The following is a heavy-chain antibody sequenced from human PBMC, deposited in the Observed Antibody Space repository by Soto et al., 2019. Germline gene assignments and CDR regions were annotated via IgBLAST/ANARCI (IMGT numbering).Heavy chain of an antibody. CDR1: GGSFSGYY. CDR2: INHSGST. V-gene: IGHV4-34*01. Sequence: QVQLQQWGAGLLKPSETLSLTCAVYGGSFSGYYWSWIRQPPGKGLEWIGEINHSGSTNYNPSLKSRVTISVDTSKNQFSLKLSSVTAADTAVYYCARYRTLAAAGTSFFDYWGQGTLVTVSS. J-gene: IGHJ4*02. CDR3: ARYRTLAAAGTSFFDY. D-gene: IGHD6-13*01.